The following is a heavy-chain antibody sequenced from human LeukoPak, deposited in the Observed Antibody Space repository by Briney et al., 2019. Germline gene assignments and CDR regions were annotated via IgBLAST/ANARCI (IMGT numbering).Heavy chain of an antibody. J-gene: IGHJ6*04. CDR2: IKSDGSST. CDR1: GFSVSSYW. V-gene: IGHV3-74*01. Sequence: GGSLRLSCEVSGFSVSSYWMHWVRQAPGKGLVWVSRIKSDGSSTSYADSVKGRFTISRDNAKKTLYLQMDSLRDEDTAVYYCARDEDRSPMDVWGKGTTVTVSS. CDR3: ARDEDRSPMDV. D-gene: IGHD2-15*01.